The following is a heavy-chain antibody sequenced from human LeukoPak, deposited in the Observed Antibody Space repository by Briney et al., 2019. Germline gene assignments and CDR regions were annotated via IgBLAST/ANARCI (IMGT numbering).Heavy chain of an antibody. V-gene: IGHV3-23*01. CDR1: GFTFSTSP. CDR2: IHAGGKDP. J-gene: IGHJ4*02. CDR3: AKGGHDFNPFYN. D-gene: IGHD3/OR15-3a*01. Sequence: GGSLRLSCTVSGFTFSTSPMAWVRQAPGKGLEWVSSIHAGGKDPFCADSVKGRCTISRDNSKNILFLQLNSLGVEDTARYFCAKGGHDFNPFYNWGQGTLVTVSS.